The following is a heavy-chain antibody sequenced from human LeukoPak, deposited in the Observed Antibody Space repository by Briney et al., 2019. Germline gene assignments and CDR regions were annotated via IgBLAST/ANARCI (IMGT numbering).Heavy chain of an antibody. Sequence: GESLKISCKGSGYSFTSYWIGWVRQAPGQGLEWMGIINPSGGSTSYAQTFQGRVTMTRDTSTSTVYMELSSLRSEDTAVYYCARSDCTTTSCGGDIWGQGTMVTVSS. CDR2: INPSGGST. CDR3: ARSDCTTTSCGGDI. J-gene: IGHJ3*02. CDR1: GYSFTSYW. V-gene: IGHV1-46*03. D-gene: IGHD2-2*01.